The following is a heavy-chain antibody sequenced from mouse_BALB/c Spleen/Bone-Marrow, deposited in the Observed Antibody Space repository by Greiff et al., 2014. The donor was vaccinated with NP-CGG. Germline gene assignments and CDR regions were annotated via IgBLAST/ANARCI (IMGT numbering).Heavy chain of an antibody. J-gene: IGHJ2*01. CDR1: GYAFGSSW. CDR3: ARSYYGSSYYFDY. CDR2: IYPGDGDT. Sequence: QVQLQQPGPELVKPGASVKISCKASGYAFGSSWMNWVKQRPGQGLEWIGRIYPGDGDTNYNGKFKGKATLTADKSSSTAYMQLSSLTSVDSAVYFCARSYYGSSYYFDYWGQGTTLTVSS. D-gene: IGHD1-1*01. V-gene: IGHV1-82*01.